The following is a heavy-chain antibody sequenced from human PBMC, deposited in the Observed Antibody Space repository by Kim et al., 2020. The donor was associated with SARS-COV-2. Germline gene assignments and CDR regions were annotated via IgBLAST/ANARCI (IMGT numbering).Heavy chain of an antibody. CDR2: IYYSGST. CDR3: AKTYNNSSPTQGVGLCYYCGMDV. J-gene: IGHJ6*02. CDR1: GGSISSSSFY. Sequence: SETLSLTCAVSGGSISSSSFYWGWIRQPPGKGLEWIGTIYYSGSTYYNPSLKSRVTISVDTSKKQFSLKLSSVTAADTAVYYCAKTYNNSSPTQGVGLCYYCGMDVWGQGTTVTVSS. D-gene: IGHD6-6*01. V-gene: IGHV4-39*01.